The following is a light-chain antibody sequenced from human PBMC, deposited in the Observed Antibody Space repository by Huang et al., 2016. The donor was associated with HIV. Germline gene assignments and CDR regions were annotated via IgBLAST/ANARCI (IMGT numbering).Light chain of an antibody. J-gene: IGKJ4*01. CDR2: GAS. CDR3: QQYNDWPPLLT. V-gene: IGKV3-15*01. CDR1: QNINSN. Sequence: EIVMTQSPATLSVSPGERATLSCRASQNINSNVGWYQQKPGQAPRLLIYGASTRATGVPARFRGSGSGTEFTLTISSLQSEDFAVYYCQQYNDWPPLLTFGGGTKVET.